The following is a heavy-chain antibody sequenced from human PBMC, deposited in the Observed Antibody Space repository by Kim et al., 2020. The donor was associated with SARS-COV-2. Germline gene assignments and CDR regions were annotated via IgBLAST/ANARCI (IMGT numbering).Heavy chain of an antibody. Sequence: SETLSLTCTVSGGSISSNSHYWAWIRQPPGKGLEWIGSFFHTGNSYYNPSLKSRVTIAVDTSKNQVFLKLTSVTAADTAVYYCARRWAYCGVECPLGPYVDSWGRGTLVTVSS. CDR2: FFHTGNS. CDR3: ARRWAYCGVECPLGPYVDS. V-gene: IGHV4-39*07. J-gene: IGHJ2*01. D-gene: IGHD2-21*01. CDR1: GGSISSNSHY.